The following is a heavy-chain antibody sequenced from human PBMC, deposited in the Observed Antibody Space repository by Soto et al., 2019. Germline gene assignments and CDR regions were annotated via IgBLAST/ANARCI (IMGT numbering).Heavy chain of an antibody. J-gene: IGHJ4*02. CDR2: INPNGGAT. CDR1: GYIFAGYY. D-gene: IGHD3-16*01. V-gene: IGHV1-2*02. CDR3: ARVGYYDDGGGSHGVAH. Sequence: QVQLVQSGAEVKMPGASVKVSCKASGYIFAGYYMAWVRQAPGQGLEWMGWINPNGGATDYPPQCQDRGTMTRDMPSTTADMDQTRLTTDDTAVKYGARVGYYDDGGGSHGVAHWGQGTLITVAS.